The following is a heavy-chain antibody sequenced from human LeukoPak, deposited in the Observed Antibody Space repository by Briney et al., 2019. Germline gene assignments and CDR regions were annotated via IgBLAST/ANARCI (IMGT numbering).Heavy chain of an antibody. CDR3: AKDHLGYCSSTSCPLGYYMDV. CDR2: ICYGGRNK. CDR1: GLTVSSYG. V-gene: IGHV3-30*18. Sequence: GGSLSLSCAASGLTVSSYGMHWVGQAPGQGLEGVAGICYGGRNKYYADSVKGRFTISRDNSQNTLYLQMNSLRAADTAVYYCAKDHLGYCSSTSCPLGYYMDVWGKGTTVTVSS. J-gene: IGHJ6*03. D-gene: IGHD2-2*01.